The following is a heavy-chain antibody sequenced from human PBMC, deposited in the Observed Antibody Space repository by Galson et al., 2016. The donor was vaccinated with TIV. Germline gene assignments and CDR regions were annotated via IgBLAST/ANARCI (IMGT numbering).Heavy chain of an antibody. CDR2: ISYDGSDQ. V-gene: IGHV3-30*04. D-gene: IGHD2-21*02. J-gene: IGHJ4*02. CDR3: ARVRDSYYFDS. CDR1: GFTFSSYG. Sequence: SLSLSCAASGFTFSSYGFHWVRQAPGKGLEWVSFISYDGSDQYYADSVKGRFTISRDKSKNTLYLQMRSLRAEDTALYYCARVRDSYYFDSWGQGTLVTVSS.